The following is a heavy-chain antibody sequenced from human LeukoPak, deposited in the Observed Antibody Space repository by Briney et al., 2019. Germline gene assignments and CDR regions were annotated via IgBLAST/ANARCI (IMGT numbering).Heavy chain of an antibody. D-gene: IGHD6-6*01. CDR1: GFTFNSFC. Sequence: GGSLRLFCAASGFTFNSFCVRWLRQAPGKGLGGVANIKQYGSENQYGDSVKGRFTISRDNAKNSMYLQMNSLTAEDMAVYYCGRVRGSSYFDHWGQGTLVTVSS. CDR3: GRVRGSSYFDH. CDR2: IKQYGSEN. V-gene: IGHV3-7*01. J-gene: IGHJ4*02.